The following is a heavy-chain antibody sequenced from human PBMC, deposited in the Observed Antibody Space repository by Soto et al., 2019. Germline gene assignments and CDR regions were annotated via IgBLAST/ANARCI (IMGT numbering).Heavy chain of an antibody. CDR1: GCTGSSYG. J-gene: IGHJ4*02. Sequence: QVQLVESGGGVVQPGRSLRLSCAASGCTGSSYGMHWVRQAPGKGLEWVAVISRDGGTKYYADSVKGRFTISRDNSRNTLFLEMNSLRGDDMAVYYCTGEVASGYWGQGTLVTVSS. V-gene: IGHV3-30*03. CDR3: TGEVASGY. D-gene: IGHD2-8*02. CDR2: ISRDGGTK.